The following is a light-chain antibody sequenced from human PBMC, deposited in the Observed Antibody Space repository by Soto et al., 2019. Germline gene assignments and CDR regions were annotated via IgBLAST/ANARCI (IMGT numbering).Light chain of an antibody. Sequence: IVLTQYRGTLSLSPGEGATVSFGSSQSVSSSYIAWYQQRPGQTPSLXIYGASTRATGIPDRFSGSGSGTHFTLTISRLEPGDFAVYYCQHFGGTTFTFGQGTRLEIK. CDR1: QSVSSSY. CDR2: GAS. J-gene: IGKJ5*01. V-gene: IGKV3-20*01. CDR3: QHFGGTTFT.